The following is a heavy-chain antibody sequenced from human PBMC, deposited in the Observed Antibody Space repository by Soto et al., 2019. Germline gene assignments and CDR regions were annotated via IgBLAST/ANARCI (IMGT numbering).Heavy chain of an antibody. CDR3: AYSSGWYYFDY. CDR1: GFTFSSYA. Sequence: GGSLRLSCAASGFTFSSYAMTWVRQAPGEGLEWVSAITGSGGSTYYADSVKGRFTLSRDTSKNTVSLQMNSLRAEDTAVYYCAYSSGWYYFDYWGQGALVTVSS. D-gene: IGHD6-19*01. CDR2: ITGSGGST. J-gene: IGHJ4*02. V-gene: IGHV3-23*01.